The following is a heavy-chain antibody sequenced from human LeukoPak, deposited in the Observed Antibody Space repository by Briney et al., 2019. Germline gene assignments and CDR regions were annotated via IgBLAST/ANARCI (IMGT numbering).Heavy chain of an antibody. J-gene: IGHJ4*02. V-gene: IGHV1-2*02. CDR2: INPNSGGT. Sequence: ASVKVSCKASGYTFTGYYMHWVRQAPGQGLEWMGWINPNSGGTNYAQKFQGRVTMTRDTSISTAYMELSRLRSDDTAVYYCARDLNYYDSSGYGDYWGQGTLVTVSS. CDR1: GYTFTGYY. CDR3: ARDLNYYDSSGYGDY. D-gene: IGHD3-22*01.